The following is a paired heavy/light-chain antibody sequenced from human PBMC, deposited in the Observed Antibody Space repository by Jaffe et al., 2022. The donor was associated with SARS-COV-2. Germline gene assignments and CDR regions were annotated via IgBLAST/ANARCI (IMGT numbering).Light chain of an antibody. V-gene: IGKV4-1*01. J-gene: IGKJ3*01. Sequence: DIVMTQSPDSLAVPLGERATINCKSSQSVLYSSNNKNYLAWYQQKPGQPPRVLIYWASTRDSGVPDRFSGSGSGTDFTLTISSLQAEDVAVYYCHQYFSSPLTFGPGTKVEIK. CDR3: HQYFSSPLT. CDR2: WAS. CDR1: QSVLYSSNNKNY.
Heavy chain of an antibody. J-gene: IGHJ4*02. Sequence: QVQLQESGPGLVKPSETLSLTCTVSGGSVSSSSYYWGWIRQSPGKGLEWIGSITYSGDTPYNPSLKSRVTISVDTSKNQFSLNLNSVTAADTAVYYCARLGDFWSGYYINSWGRGTLVTVSS. D-gene: IGHD3-3*01. V-gene: IGHV4-39*01. CDR1: GGSVSSSSYY. CDR3: ARLGDFWSGYYINS. CDR2: ITYSGDT.